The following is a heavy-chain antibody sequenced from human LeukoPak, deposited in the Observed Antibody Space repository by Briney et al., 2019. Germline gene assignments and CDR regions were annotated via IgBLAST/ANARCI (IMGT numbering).Heavy chain of an antibody. J-gene: IGHJ4*02. CDR3: ASGTYGSGSVFDY. CDR1: GYSFTDYW. V-gene: IGHV5-51*01. CDR2: IYPGDSDT. Sequence: GESLKISCKASGYSFTDYWIGWVRQMPGKGLEWMGIIYPGDSDTRYSPSFQGQVTMSADKSISATYLQWSSLKASDTAMYYCASGTYGSGSVFDYWGQGTLVTVYS. D-gene: IGHD3-10*01.